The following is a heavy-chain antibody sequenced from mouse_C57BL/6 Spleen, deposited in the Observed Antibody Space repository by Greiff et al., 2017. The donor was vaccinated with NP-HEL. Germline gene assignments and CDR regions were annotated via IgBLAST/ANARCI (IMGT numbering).Heavy chain of an antibody. CDR1: GFNIKDYY. J-gene: IGHJ4*01. CDR3: ARERDTKGSGHYYAMDY. V-gene: IGHV14-2*01. Sequence: VQLKESGAELVKPGASVKLSCTASGFNIKDYYMHWVKQRTEQGLEWIGRIDPEDGETKYAPKFQGKATITADTSSNTAYLQLSSLTSEDTAVYYCARERDTKGSGHYYAMDYWGQGTSVTVSS. D-gene: IGHD3-2*02. CDR2: IDPEDGET.